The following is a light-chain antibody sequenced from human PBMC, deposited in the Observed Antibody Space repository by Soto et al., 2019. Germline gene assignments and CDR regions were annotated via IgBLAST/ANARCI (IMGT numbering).Light chain of an antibody. Sequence: SPHLLHVTPGELASPSCRSNQILLHNNGYNYLDWYMQKPGQSPQLLIYLGSNRASGVPDRFSGSGSGTDFTLKISRVEAADVGVYYCMQALQSLTFGQGTRLEIK. J-gene: IGKJ5*01. CDR1: QILLHNNGYNY. V-gene: IGKV2-28*01. CDR3: MQALQSLT. CDR2: LGS.